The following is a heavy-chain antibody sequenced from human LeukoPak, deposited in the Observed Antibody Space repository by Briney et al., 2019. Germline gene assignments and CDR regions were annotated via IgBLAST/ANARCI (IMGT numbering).Heavy chain of an antibody. CDR3: ARDFDRYFFDY. CDR1: GFTFSSYW. CDR2: INSVGSST. Sequence: GGSLRLSCAGSGFTFSSYWMHWVRQAPGKGLVWVSRINSVGSSTNYADSVKGRFTISRDNAKNTLYLQMNSLRAEDTAVYYCARDFDRYFFDYWGQGTLVTVSS. V-gene: IGHV3-74*01. D-gene: IGHD3-9*01. J-gene: IGHJ4*02.